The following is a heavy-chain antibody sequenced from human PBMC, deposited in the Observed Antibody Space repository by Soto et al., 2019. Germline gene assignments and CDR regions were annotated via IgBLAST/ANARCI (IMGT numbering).Heavy chain of an antibody. Sequence: QVQLQESGPGLVKPSQTLSLTCTVSGGSISSGGYYWSWIRQHPGKGLEWIGYIYYSGSTYYNPSPTSRVTISVDTSMNQFSLRLDSVTAADTAVYYCARTLYYQDSSGQTSFYFDSWGQGTLVTVSS. D-gene: IGHD3-22*01. CDR3: ARTLYYQDSSGQTSFYFDS. CDR1: GGSISSGGYY. J-gene: IGHJ4*02. V-gene: IGHV4-31*03. CDR2: IYYSGST.